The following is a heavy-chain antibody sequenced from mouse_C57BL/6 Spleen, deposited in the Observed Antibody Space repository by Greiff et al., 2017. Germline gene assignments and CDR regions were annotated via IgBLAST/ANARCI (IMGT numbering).Heavy chain of an antibody. CDR2: LYPNNGGN. CDR3: ARGGYYYFDY. CDR1: GYTFTDYY. J-gene: IGHJ2*01. V-gene: IGHV1-34*01. D-gene: IGHD2-3*01. Sequence: VQLQQSGPELVKPGASVKMSCKASGYTFTDYYMHWVKQSHGKSLEWIGYLYPNNGGNAYNQKFKGKATLTVDKSSSTAYMELRSLTSEDSAVYYCARGGYYYFDYGGQGTTLTVSS.